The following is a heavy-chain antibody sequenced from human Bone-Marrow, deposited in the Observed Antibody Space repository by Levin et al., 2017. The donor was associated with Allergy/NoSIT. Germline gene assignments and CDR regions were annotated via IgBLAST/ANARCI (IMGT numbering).Heavy chain of an antibody. CDR2: MNPNSGNT. J-gene: IGHJ4*02. D-gene: IGHD5-18*01. CDR3: ARGRSKRGYSYGPQGDY. Sequence: EASVKVSCKASGYTFTSYDINWVRQATGQGLEWMGWMNPNSGNTGYAQKFQGRVTMTRNTSISTAYMELSSLRSEDTAVYYCARGRSKRGYSYGPQGDYWGQGTLVTVSS. CDR1: GYTFTSYD. V-gene: IGHV1-8*01.